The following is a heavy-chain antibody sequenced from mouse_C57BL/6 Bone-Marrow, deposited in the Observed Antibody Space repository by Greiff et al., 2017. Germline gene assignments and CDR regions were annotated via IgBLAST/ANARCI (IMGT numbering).Heavy chain of an antibody. V-gene: IGHV1-22*01. CDR1: GYTFTDYN. Sequence: VQLQQSGPELVKPGASVKMSCKASGYTFTDYNMHWVKQSHGKSLEWIGYINPNNGGTSYNQKFKGKATLTVNKSSSTAYMELRSLTSEDSAVYYCARKGSTAWYFDVWGTGTTVTVSS. D-gene: IGHD1-2*01. CDR3: ARKGSTAWYFDV. CDR2: INPNNGGT. J-gene: IGHJ1*03.